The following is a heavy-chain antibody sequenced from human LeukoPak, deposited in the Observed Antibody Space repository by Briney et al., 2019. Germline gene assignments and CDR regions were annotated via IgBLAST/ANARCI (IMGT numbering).Heavy chain of an antibody. CDR3: AKDSWYYDFWSGVSEYYFDY. CDR2: IRYDGSNK. D-gene: IGHD3-3*01. Sequence: GGSLRLSCAASGFTFNNYAMAWVRQAPGKGLEWVAFIRYDGSNKYYADSVKGRFTISRDNSKNTLYLQMNSLRAEDTAVYYCAKDSWYYDFWSGVSEYYFDYWGQGTLVTVSS. J-gene: IGHJ4*02. CDR1: GFTFNNYA. V-gene: IGHV3-30*02.